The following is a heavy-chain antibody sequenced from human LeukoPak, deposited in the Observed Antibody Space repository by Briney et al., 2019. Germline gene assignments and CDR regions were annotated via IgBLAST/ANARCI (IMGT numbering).Heavy chain of an antibody. V-gene: IGHV1-69*01. CDR2: ITPIFGTA. J-gene: IGHJ5*02. D-gene: IGHD3-10*01. Sequence: PVAPVKVSCKASGGTFSSYAISWVRQAPGQGLEWMGGITPIFGTANYAQKFQGRVTITADESTSTAYMELSSLRSEDTAVYYCARDIYGSGSTVWFDPWGQGALVTVSS. CDR3: ARDIYGSGSTVWFDP. CDR1: GGTFSSYA.